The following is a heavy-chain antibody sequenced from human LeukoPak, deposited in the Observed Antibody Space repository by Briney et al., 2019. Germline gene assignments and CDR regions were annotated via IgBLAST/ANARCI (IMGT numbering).Heavy chain of an antibody. CDR3: ARDERQWLVPDAFDI. J-gene: IGHJ3*02. CDR1: GYTFTSYG. Sequence: ASLKISCKASGYTFTSYGISWVRQAPGQGLEWIGWISAYNGNTNYAQKLQGRVTMTTDTSTSTAYMELRSLRSDDTAVYYCARDERQWLVPDAFDIWGQGTMVTVSS. D-gene: IGHD6-19*01. V-gene: IGHV1-18*04. CDR2: ISAYNGNT.